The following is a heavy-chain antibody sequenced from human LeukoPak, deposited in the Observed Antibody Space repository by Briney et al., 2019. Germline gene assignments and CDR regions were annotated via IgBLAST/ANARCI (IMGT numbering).Heavy chain of an antibody. CDR2: INPNSGGT. Sequence: APVKVSCKASGYTFTGYYMHWVRQAPGQGLEWMGRINPNSGGTNYAQKFQGRVTMTRDTSISTAYMELSRLRSDDTAVYYCARESGSSDDPFFDYWGQGTLVTVSS. J-gene: IGHJ4*02. V-gene: IGHV1-2*06. CDR1: GYTFTGYY. D-gene: IGHD1-26*01. CDR3: ARESGSSDDPFFDY.